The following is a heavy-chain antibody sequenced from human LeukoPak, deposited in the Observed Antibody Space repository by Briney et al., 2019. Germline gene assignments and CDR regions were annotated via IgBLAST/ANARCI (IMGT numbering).Heavy chain of an antibody. CDR1: GFTFGDYA. Sequence: GGSLRRSCTASGFTFGDYAMSWVRKAPGKGLEWVGFIRSKAYGGTTEYAASVKGRFTISRDDSKSIAYLQMNSLKTEDTAVYYCIGYYDSSGYYVFDYWGQGTLVTVSS. D-gene: IGHD3-22*01. V-gene: IGHV3-49*04. CDR3: IGYYDSSGYYVFDY. J-gene: IGHJ4*02. CDR2: IRSKAYGGTT.